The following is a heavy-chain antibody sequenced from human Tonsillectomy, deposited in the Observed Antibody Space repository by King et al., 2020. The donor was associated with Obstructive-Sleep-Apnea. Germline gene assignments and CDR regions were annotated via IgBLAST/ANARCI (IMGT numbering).Heavy chain of an antibody. Sequence: VQLVESGGGLVKPGGSIRLSCAASGFTFNNAWMNWVRQAPGKGLEWVGRIKSKNDGGTTDYASPVKGRFTISRDDSTNTLYLKMNSLKTEDTAVYYCIPETFCNTASCYPGVSFDIWGQGTMVTVSS. V-gene: IGHV3-15*01. CDR1: GFTFNNAW. CDR3: IPETFCNTASCYPGVSFDI. D-gene: IGHD2-2*01. J-gene: IGHJ3*02. CDR2: IKSKNDGGTT.